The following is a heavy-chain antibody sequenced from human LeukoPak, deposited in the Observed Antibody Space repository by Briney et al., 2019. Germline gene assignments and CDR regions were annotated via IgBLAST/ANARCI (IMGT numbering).Heavy chain of an antibody. CDR3: AKGYNNGFDY. V-gene: IGHV3-30*02. CDR2: IRYDGSTK. Sequence: GGSLRLSCAASGFSFSGYGMHWVRQAPGKGLEWVTFIRYDGSTKSYADSVKGRFTIARDNSKNTLYLQMNSLRAGDTAVYFCAKGYNNGFDYWGQGALVTVSS. CDR1: GFSFSGYG. J-gene: IGHJ4*02. D-gene: IGHD1-14*01.